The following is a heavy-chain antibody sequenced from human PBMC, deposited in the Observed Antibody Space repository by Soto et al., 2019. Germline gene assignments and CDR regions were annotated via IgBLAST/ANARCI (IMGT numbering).Heavy chain of an antibody. CDR2: IYYSGST. Sequence: SETLSLTCTVSGGSISSYYWSWIRQPPGKGLEWIGYIYYSGSTNYNPSLKSRVTISVDTSKNQFSLKLSSVTAADTAVYYCAKSRCSSCNYYYYMDVWGKGTTVTVSS. CDR3: AKSRCSSCNYYYYMDV. CDR1: GGSISSYY. J-gene: IGHJ6*03. V-gene: IGHV4-59*01. D-gene: IGHD2-2*01.